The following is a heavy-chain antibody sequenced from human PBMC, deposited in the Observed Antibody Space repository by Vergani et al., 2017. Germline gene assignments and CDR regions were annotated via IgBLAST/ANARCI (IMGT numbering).Heavy chain of an antibody. CDR1: GFSLGAYA. V-gene: IGHV3-49*04. D-gene: IGHD5-18*01. CDR3: SRGRGYSFGYSDY. CDR2: MRNKAYGGTT. Sequence: EVHLVESGGGFVPPGRSLRLSCAASGFSLGAYAMTWVRQAPGKGLEWVAFMRNKAYGGTTEYAASVKGRFIISRDDSKRLAYLQLSGLKTEDTAVYFCSRGRGYSFGYSDYWGQGTLVTVSS. J-gene: IGHJ4*02.